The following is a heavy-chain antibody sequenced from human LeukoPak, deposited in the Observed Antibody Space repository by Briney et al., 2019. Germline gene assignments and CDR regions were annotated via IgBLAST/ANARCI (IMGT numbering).Heavy chain of an antibody. CDR1: GGSISSRDYY. D-gene: IGHD3-10*01. V-gene: IGHV4-30-4*01. CDR2: IYYSGST. CDR3: ARAMVRGVEFDY. J-gene: IGHJ4*02. Sequence: PSETLSLTCTVSGGSISSRDYYWTWIRQPPGKGLEWIGYIYYSGSTYYNPSLKSRVTISVDTSKNLFSLKLSSVTAADTAVYYCARAMVRGVEFDYWGQGTLVTVSS.